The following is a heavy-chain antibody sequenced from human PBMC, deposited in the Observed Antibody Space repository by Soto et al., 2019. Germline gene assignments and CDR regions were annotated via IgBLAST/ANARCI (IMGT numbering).Heavy chain of an antibody. CDR1: GYTFTSYG. CDR2: ISAYNGNT. V-gene: IGHV1-18*01. J-gene: IGHJ3*02. D-gene: IGHD3-10*01. Sequence: QVQLVQSGAEVKKPGASVKVSCKASGYTFTSYGISWVRQAPGQGLEWMGWISAYNGNTNYAQKLQGRVTMTTDTSTSTAYMELRSLRSDDTAVYYCARDPNSGSYYKSHAFDIWGQGTMVTVSS. CDR3: ARDPNSGSYYKSHAFDI.